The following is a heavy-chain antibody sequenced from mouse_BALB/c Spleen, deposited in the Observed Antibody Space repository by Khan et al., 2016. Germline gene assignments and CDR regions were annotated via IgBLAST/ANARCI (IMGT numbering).Heavy chain of an antibody. D-gene: IGHD1-1*01. CDR1: GYSITSDYA. V-gene: IGHV3-2*02. Sequence: EVQLQESGPGLVKPSQSLSLTCTVTGYSITSDYAWNWIRQFPGNKLEWMGYISYSGSTSYNPSLKSRISITRDTSKNQFFLQLNSVTTEDTATXYCAVSGSYGSSYNWYFDGWGAGTTVTVSS. CDR3: AVSGSYGSSYNWYFDG. J-gene: IGHJ1*01. CDR2: ISYSGST.